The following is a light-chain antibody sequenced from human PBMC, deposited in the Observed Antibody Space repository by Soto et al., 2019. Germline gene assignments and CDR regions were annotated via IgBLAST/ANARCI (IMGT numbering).Light chain of an antibody. Sequence: EIVLTQSPGTLSLSPGERATLSCRASQSVSSSDLAWYQQKPGQAPRLLIYGASSRATGIPDRFSGSGSGTDFTLTSSRLEPEDVAVYYCQEYCSSPLTFGGGTKVEIK. V-gene: IGKV3-20*01. CDR3: QEYCSSPLT. CDR1: QSVSSSD. J-gene: IGKJ4*01. CDR2: GAS.